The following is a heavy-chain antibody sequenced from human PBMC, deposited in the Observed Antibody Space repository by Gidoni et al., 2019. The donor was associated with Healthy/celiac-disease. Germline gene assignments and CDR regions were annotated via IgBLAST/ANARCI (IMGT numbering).Heavy chain of an antibody. CDR1: GGTFSSYA. V-gene: IGHV1-69*01. J-gene: IGHJ3*02. CDR3: ARGGLGYCSSTSCNDAFDI. CDR2: IIPIFGTA. D-gene: IGHD2-2*01. Sequence: QVQLVQSGAEVKKPGSSVKVSCTASGGTFSSYAISWVRQAPGQGLEWMGGIIPIFGTANYAQKFQGRVTITADESTSTAYMELSSLRSEDTAVYYCARGGLGYCSSTSCNDAFDIWGQGTMVTVSS.